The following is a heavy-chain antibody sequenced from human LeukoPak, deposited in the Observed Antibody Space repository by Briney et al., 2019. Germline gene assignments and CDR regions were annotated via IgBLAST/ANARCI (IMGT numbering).Heavy chain of an antibody. CDR3: ARESPTVTRGYYYGMDV. V-gene: IGHV3-33*01. CDR1: GFTFSSYG. CDR2: IWYDGSER. D-gene: IGHD4-17*01. Sequence: GGSLRLSCAASGFTFSSYGMHWVRQAPGKGLEWVAVIWYDGSERYYADSVKGRFTISRDNAKNSLYPQMNSLRAEDTAVYYCARESPTVTRGYYYGMDVWGQGTTVTVSS. J-gene: IGHJ6*02.